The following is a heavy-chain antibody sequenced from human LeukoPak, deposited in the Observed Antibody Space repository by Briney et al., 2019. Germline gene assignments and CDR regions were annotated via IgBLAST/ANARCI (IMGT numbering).Heavy chain of an antibody. CDR1: GYSFTSYW. D-gene: IGHD6-13*01. CDR3: ARHSPSSNWIFAFDI. J-gene: IGHJ3*02. CDR2: IYPGDSDT. Sequence: GESLKISCKGSGYSFTSYWIGWLRQMPGKGLEWMGIIYPGDSDTEYSPSFQGQVTISADKSISTAYLQWSSLKASDTAMYYCARHSPSSNWIFAFDIWGRGTMVTVSS. V-gene: IGHV5-51*01.